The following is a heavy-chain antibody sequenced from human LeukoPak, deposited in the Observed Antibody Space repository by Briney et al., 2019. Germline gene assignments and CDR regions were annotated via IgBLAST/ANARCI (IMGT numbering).Heavy chain of an antibody. V-gene: IGHV3-74*01. D-gene: IGHD3-10*01. Sequence: GGSLRLSCAASGFTFSNYWMHWVRQAPGKGLVWVSRINSDGSNTSYADSVKGRFTISRDNAKNTLYLQMNSLRVEDTAVYYCARDYGRSRDYGMDVWGPGTTVTVSS. CDR2: INSDGSNT. CDR3: ARDYGRSRDYGMDV. J-gene: IGHJ6*02. CDR1: GFTFSNYW.